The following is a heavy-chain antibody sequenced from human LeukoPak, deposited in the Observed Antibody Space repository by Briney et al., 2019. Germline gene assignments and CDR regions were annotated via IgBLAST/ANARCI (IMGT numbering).Heavy chain of an antibody. CDR2: IWYDGSNK. V-gene: IGHV3-33*01. CDR1: GFTFSSYG. Sequence: GRSLRLSCAASGFTFSSYGMHWVRQAPGKGLEWVAVIWYDGSNKYYADSVKGRFTISRDNSKNTLYLQMNSLRAEDTAVYYCARDPYPLHCGGDCYYFDYWGQGTLATVSS. J-gene: IGHJ4*02. CDR3: ARDPYPLHCGGDCYYFDY. D-gene: IGHD2-21*02.